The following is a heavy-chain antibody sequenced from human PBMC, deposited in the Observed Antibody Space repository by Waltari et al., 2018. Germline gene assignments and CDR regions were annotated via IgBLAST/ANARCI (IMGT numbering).Heavy chain of an antibody. D-gene: IGHD1-26*01. Sequence: QVQLQESGPGLVKPSATLSLTCAVSGYPIISGYSCGWVRQPPGKGLEWIGSIYHSGSTYYNPSLKSRVTISVDTSKNQFSLKLSSVTAADTAVYYCARGDSGSPSDYWGQGTLVTVSS. J-gene: IGHJ4*02. CDR1: GYPIISGYS. CDR2: IYHSGST. V-gene: IGHV4-38-2*01. CDR3: ARGDSGSPSDY.